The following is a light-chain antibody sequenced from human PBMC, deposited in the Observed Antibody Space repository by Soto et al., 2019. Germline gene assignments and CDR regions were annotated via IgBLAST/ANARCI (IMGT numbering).Light chain of an antibody. CDR2: GAS. J-gene: IGKJ1*01. CDR1: ETVATN. CDR3: QQYFEWPPMT. Sequence: EVVMTQSPATLSASQGERATLSCWASETVATNLAWYQQKPGQAPRLLISGASTRAAGISDRFRGSGSGTEFTLTISSLRSEDSGIYYCQQYFEWPPMTFGQGTKVEI. V-gene: IGKV3-15*01.